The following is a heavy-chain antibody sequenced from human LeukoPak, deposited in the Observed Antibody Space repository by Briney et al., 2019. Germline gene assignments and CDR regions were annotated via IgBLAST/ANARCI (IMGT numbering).Heavy chain of an antibody. Sequence: GGSLRLSCVASGFTFSRYWMSWVRQTPGKGLEWVANIKPDGGEKYYVDSVKGRFTISRDNAKNSLYLQMSNLRAEDTAVYFCARGGGLDVWGQGATVTVSS. D-gene: IGHD3-16*01. J-gene: IGHJ6*02. CDR3: ARGGGLDV. V-gene: IGHV3-7*03. CDR2: IKPDGGEK. CDR1: GFTFSRYW.